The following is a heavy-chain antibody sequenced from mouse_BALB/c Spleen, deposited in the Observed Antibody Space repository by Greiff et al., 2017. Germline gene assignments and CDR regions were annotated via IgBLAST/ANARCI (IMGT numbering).Heavy chain of an antibody. CDR2: ISYSGST. V-gene: IGHV3-2*02. CDR3: ARRGDYYGSSHYFDY. Sequence: EVQLQQSGPGLVKPSQSLSLTCTVTGYSITSDYAWNWIRQFPGNKLEWMGYISYSGSTSYNPSLKSRISITRDTSKNQFFLQLNSVTTEDTATYYCARRGDYYGSSHYFDYWGQGTTLTVSS. D-gene: IGHD1-1*01. J-gene: IGHJ2*01. CDR1: GYSITSDYA.